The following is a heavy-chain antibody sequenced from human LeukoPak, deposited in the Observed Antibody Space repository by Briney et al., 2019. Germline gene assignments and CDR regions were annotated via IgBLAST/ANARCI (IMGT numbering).Heavy chain of an antibody. Sequence: GRSLRLSCAASGFTFSSYGMHWVRQVPGRGPEWVANVNRDGSETYYLDSVKGRFTISKDNAKNSLYLQMNSLRAEDTALYHCARNNGMDVWGQGTTVIVSS. CDR3: ARNNGMDV. V-gene: IGHV3-7*03. CDR1: GFTFSSYG. J-gene: IGHJ6*02. CDR2: VNRDGSET.